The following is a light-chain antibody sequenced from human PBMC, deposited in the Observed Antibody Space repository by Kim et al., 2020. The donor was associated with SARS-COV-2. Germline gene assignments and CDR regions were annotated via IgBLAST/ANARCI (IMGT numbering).Light chain of an antibody. Sequence: QSVLTQPPSVSGAPGQRVTISCTGSSPNIGAGYDVHWYQQLPGTAPKLLIYGNSNRPSGVPDRFFGSKSGTSASLAIAGLQAEDVADHYCQSYDSSLSGWVFGGGTQLTVL. CDR3: QSYDSSLSGWV. J-gene: IGLJ3*02. V-gene: IGLV1-40*01. CDR2: GNS. CDR1: SPNIGAGYD.